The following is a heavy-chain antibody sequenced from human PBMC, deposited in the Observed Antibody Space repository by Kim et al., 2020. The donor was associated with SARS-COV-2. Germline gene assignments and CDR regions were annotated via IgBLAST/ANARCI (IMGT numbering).Heavy chain of an antibody. Sequence: SETLSLTCAVYGGSFSGYYWSWIRQPPGKGLEWIGEIHHSGSTNYNPSLKRRVTISVDTSKNQFSLKLSSVTAADTAVYYCAIGPDPAIVNYSYGMDVW. V-gene: IGHV4-34*01. CDR1: GGSFSGYY. J-gene: IGHJ6*01. CDR3: AIGPDPAIVNYSYGMDV. CDR2: IHHSGST. D-gene: IGHD5-18*01.